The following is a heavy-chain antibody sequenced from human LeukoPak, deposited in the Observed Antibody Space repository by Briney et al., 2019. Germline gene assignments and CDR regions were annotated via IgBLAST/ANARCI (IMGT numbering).Heavy chain of an antibody. J-gene: IGHJ4*02. CDR2: IIPVLNIT. V-gene: IGHV1-69*04. D-gene: IGHD3-9*01. Sequence: SVQVSCKTSGGAFSTSAITWVRQTPGQGLEWMGRIIPVLNITTYAQRFQGRVTITADTSTSTVYMELRSLGSDDTAVYYCARGGDGDILTGLVFDYWGQGTLVTVSS. CDR3: ARGGDGDILTGLVFDY. CDR1: GGAFSTSA.